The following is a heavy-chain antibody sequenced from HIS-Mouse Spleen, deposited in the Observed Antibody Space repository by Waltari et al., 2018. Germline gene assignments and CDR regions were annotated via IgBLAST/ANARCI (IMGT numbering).Heavy chain of an antibody. J-gene: IGHJ4*02. V-gene: IGHV1-2*02. CDR2: INPNSGGT. CDR1: GYTFTGYY. CDR3: ARYNALYRLYYFDY. D-gene: IGHD2-2*02. Sequence: QVQLVQSGAEVKKPGASVKVSCKASGYTFTGYYMHWVRPAPGQGLEWMGWINPNSGGTNDAQKFQGRVTMTRDTSISTAYMELSRLRSDYTAVYYCARYNALYRLYYFDYWGQGTLVTVSS.